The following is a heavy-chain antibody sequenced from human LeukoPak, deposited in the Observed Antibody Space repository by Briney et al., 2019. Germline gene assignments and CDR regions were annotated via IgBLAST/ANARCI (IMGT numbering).Heavy chain of an antibody. Sequence: GRSLRLSCAASGFTFDDYAMYWVRQAPGKGLERVTGISWNSGIIDYADSVKGRFTISRDNAKNSLSLEMNSLRAEDTALYYCAKAFNWNVILGSIDYWGQGTLVTVSS. V-gene: IGHV3-9*01. CDR3: AKAFNWNVILGSIDY. D-gene: IGHD1-1*01. CDR2: ISWNSGII. CDR1: GFTFDDYA. J-gene: IGHJ4*02.